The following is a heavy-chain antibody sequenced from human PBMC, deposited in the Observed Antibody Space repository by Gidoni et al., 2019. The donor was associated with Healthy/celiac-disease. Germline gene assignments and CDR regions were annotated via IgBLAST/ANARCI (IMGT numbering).Heavy chain of an antibody. D-gene: IGHD4-4*01. CDR3: ATTYSNYVLGMDV. CDR2: IYSGGST. Sequence: EVQLVESGGGLVQPGGSLRLSCAASGFTVSSNYMSWVRQAPGKGLEWVSVIYSGGSTYYADSVKGRFTISRDNSKNTLYLQMNSLRAEDTAVYYCATTYSNYVLGMDVWGQGTTVTVSS. V-gene: IGHV3-66*01. J-gene: IGHJ6*02. CDR1: GFTVSSNY.